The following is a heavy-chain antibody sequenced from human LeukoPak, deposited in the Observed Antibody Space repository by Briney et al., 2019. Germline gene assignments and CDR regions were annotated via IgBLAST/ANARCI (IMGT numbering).Heavy chain of an antibody. Sequence: ASVKVSCKESGYTFTSYYMHWVRQAPGQGLEWIGIINPSGGSTSYAQKFQGRVTMTRDTSTSTVYMEPSSLRSEDTAVYYCASNSGLVKHYHYYYGMDVWGQGTTVTVSS. CDR2: INPSGGST. V-gene: IGHV1-46*01. J-gene: IGHJ6*02. D-gene: IGHD6-6*01. CDR3: ASNSGLVKHYHYYYGMDV. CDR1: GYTFTSYY.